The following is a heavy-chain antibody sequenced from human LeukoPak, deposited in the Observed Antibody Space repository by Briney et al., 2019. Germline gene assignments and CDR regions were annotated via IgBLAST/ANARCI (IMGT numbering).Heavy chain of an antibody. CDR3: ARVARGSSSSFDY. CDR2: IYYSGST. Sequence: SETLSLTCAVYGGSFSGYYWSWIRQPPGKGLEWIGYIYYSGSTNCNPSLKSRVTISVDTSKNQFSLKLSSVTAADTAVYYCARVARGSSSSFDYWGQGTLVTVSS. V-gene: IGHV4-59*01. J-gene: IGHJ4*02. CDR1: GGSFSGYY. D-gene: IGHD6-6*01.